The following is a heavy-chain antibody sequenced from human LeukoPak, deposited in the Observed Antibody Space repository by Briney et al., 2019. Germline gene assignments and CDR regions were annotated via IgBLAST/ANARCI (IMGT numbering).Heavy chain of an antibody. CDR3: AKEWGYSGYDYYYYMDV. D-gene: IGHD5-12*01. J-gene: IGHJ6*03. Sequence: GGSLRLSCAASRFTFISYGMHWVRQAPGKGLEWVAFIRYDGSNKYYADSVKGRFTISRDNSKNTLYLQMNSLRAEETALCYCAKEWGYSGYDYYYYMDVWGKGTTVTVSS. CDR1: RFTFISYG. V-gene: IGHV3-30*02. CDR2: IRYDGSNK.